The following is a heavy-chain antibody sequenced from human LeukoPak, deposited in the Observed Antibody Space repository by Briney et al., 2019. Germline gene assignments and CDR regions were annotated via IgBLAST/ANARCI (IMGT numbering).Heavy chain of an antibody. J-gene: IGHJ4*02. V-gene: IGHV4-39*07. Sequence: PSETLSLTCTVSGGSISSSSYYWGWIRQPPGKGLEWIGSIYYSGSTHYNPSLKSRVTISVDTSKNQFSLKLSSVTAADTAVYYCIGGDTAMVPKFDYWGQGTLVTVSS. CDR1: GGSISSSSYY. CDR3: IGGDTAMVPKFDY. CDR2: IYYSGST. D-gene: IGHD5-18*01.